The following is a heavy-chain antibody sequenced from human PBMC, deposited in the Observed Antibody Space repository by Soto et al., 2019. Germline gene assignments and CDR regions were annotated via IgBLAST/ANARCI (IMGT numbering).Heavy chain of an antibody. V-gene: IGHV3-74*01. Sequence: GGSLRLSCAASGFTFSSYAMSWVRQAPGKGLVWVSRINGDGSSTSYADSVKGRFTISRDNAKNTLYLQMNSLRAEDTAVYYCAIRASYYDSSGYFDYWGQGTLVTVPQ. CDR2: INGDGSST. CDR3: AIRASYYDSSGYFDY. J-gene: IGHJ4*02. CDR1: GFTFSSYA. D-gene: IGHD3-22*01.